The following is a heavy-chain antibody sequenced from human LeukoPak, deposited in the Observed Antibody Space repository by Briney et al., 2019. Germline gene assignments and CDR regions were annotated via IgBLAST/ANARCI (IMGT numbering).Heavy chain of an antibody. V-gene: IGHV3-7*01. D-gene: IGHD6-13*01. CDR2: IKQDGGEK. CDR3: ARVREQQLVSY. J-gene: IGHJ4*02. CDR1: GFTYSSYW. Sequence: QAGGSLRLSGAASGFTYSSYWMSWVRQAPGKGLEWVANIKQDGGEKYYVDSVNGRFTISRDNAKNSLYLQMNSLRAEDTAVYYCARVREQQLVSYWGQGTLVTVSS.